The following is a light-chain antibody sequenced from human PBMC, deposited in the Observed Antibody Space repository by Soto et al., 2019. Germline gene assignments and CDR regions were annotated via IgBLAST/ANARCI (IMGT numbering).Light chain of an antibody. J-gene: IGKJ4*01. CDR1: QTVCTH. V-gene: IGKV3-15*01. Sequence: VMTQSPATLSVSPGDRVAFSCGAGQTVCTHVAWYQQKPGQPPRLLIYGASTRANGVPARFSGGASGTEFTLTTNSLESADFAVYYCQQYNTWPPLTLGGGTTVDIK. CDR2: GAS. CDR3: QQYNTWPPLT.